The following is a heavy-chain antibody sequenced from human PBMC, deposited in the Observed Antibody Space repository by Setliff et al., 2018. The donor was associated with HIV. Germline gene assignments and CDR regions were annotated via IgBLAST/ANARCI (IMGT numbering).Heavy chain of an antibody. Sequence: GESLTISCAASKFTFSTYSVNWVRQAPGKGLEWVSSISPRTTYIYYADSVKGRFTISRDDAKNSLYLQMNSLRAEDTAVYYCASSPGTVFGVVILNPRFDSWGQGTLVTVS. CDR2: ISPRTTYI. V-gene: IGHV3-21*01. CDR1: KFTFSTYS. CDR3: ASSPGTVFGVVILNPRFDS. J-gene: IGHJ4*02. D-gene: IGHD3-3*01.